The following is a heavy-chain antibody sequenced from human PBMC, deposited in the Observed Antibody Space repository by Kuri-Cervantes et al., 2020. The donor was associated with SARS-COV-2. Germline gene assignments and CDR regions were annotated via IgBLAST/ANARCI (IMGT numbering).Heavy chain of an antibody. CDR3: AKAAYYDYVPDY. D-gene: IGHD3-16*01. CDR2: ISGSGGST. Sequence: GESLKISCAASGFTFSSYAMSWVRQAPGKGLEWVSAISGSGGSTYYAGSVKGRSTISRDNSKNTLYLQMNSLRAEDTAVYYCAKAAYYDYVPDYWGQGTLVTVSS. J-gene: IGHJ4*02. V-gene: IGHV3-23*01. CDR1: GFTFSSYA.